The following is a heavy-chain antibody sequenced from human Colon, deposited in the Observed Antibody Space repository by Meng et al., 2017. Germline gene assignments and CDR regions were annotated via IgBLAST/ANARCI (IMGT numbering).Heavy chain of an antibody. CDR2: ISSSGSTI. CDR3: ASWGSYGFYYGMDV. Sequence: GESLKISCAASGFTFSSYEMNWVRQAPGKGLEWVSYISSSGSTIYYADSVKGRFTISRDNAKNSLYLQMNSLRAEDTAVYYCASWGSYGFYYGMDVWGQGTTVTVSS. D-gene: IGHD1-26*01. CDR1: GFTFSSYE. J-gene: IGHJ6*02. V-gene: IGHV3-48*03.